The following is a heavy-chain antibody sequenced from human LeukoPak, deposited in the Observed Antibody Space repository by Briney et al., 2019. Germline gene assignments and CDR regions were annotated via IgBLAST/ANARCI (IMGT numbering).Heavy chain of an antibody. CDR2: IRYDGSNK. CDR1: GFTFSSYG. V-gene: IGHV3-30*02. CDR3: AKVSRAGPYYYYMDV. Sequence: GGSLRLSCAASGFTFSSYGMHWVRQAPGKGLEWVAFIRYDGSNKYYADSVKGRFTISRDNSKNTLYLQMNSLRAEDTAVYYCAKVSRAGPYYYYMDVWGKGTAVTVSS. J-gene: IGHJ6*03. D-gene: IGHD2-2*01.